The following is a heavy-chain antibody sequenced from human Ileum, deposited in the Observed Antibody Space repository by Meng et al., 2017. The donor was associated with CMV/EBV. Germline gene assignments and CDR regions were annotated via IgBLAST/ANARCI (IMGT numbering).Heavy chain of an antibody. D-gene: IGHD3-22*01. CDR2: IRYDESKE. V-gene: IGHV3-30*02. Sequence: GGSLRLSCAASGFTFSNHGMHWVRQAPGKGLEWVAFIRYDESKEYYADSVKGCFTISRDNSKNTVYLQMKSLRTEDTAMYYCAKGLNYYDRSGYQYWGQGTLVTVSS. CDR3: AKGLNYYDRSGYQY. CDR1: GFTFSNHG. J-gene: IGHJ4*02.